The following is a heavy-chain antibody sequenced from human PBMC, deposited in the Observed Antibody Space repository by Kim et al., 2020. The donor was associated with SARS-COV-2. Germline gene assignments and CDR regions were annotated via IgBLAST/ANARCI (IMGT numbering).Heavy chain of an antibody. CDR2: IYPGDSDT. J-gene: IGHJ4*02. CDR3: ARHQGDILTGYEIDYFDY. Sequence: GESLKISCKGSGYSFTSYWIGWVRQMPGKGLEWMGIIYPGDSDTRYSPSFQGQVTISADKSISTAYLQWSSLKASDTAMYYCARHQGDILTGYEIDYFDYWGQGTLVTVSS. CDR1: GYSFTSYW. V-gene: IGHV5-51*01. D-gene: IGHD3-9*01.